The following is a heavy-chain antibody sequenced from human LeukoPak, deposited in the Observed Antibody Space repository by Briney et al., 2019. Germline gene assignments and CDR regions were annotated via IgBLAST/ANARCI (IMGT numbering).Heavy chain of an antibody. CDR3: ARAAAAIYPFWDY. D-gene: IGHD6-13*01. J-gene: IGHJ4*02. CDR1: GYTFTSYY. CDR2: INPSGGST. V-gene: IGHV1-46*01. Sequence: ASVKVSCKASGYTFTSYYMHWVRQAPGQGLEWMGIINPSGGSTSYAQKFQGRVTVTRDMSTSTVYMELSSLRSEDTAVYYCARAAAAIYPFWDYWGQGTLVTVSS.